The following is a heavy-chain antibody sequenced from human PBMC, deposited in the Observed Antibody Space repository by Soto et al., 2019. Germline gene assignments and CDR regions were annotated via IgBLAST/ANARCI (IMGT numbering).Heavy chain of an antibody. Sequence: EVHLVESGGGLVKPGGSLRLSCAVSGFTFSSCTMNWVRQAPGKGLEWVSYISPSSGHIYYADSVKGRFTISRDNAKNSRFLQMNSLRGEDTAVYYCWGCSGGACHKDYGRDGWGQGTRVTVSS. J-gene: IGHJ6*02. CDR1: GFTFSSCT. D-gene: IGHD2-15*01. V-gene: IGHV3-21*06. CDR3: WGCSGGACHKDYGRDG. CDR2: ISPSSGHI.